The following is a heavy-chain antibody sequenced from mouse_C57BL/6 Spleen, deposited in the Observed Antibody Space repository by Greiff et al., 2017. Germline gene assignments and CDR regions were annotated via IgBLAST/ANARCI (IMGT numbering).Heavy chain of an antibody. CDR3: ARSYGNYFDY. Sequence: QVQLQQPGAELVMPGASVKLSCTASGYTFTSYWMHWVKQRPGQGLEWIGEIDPADSYTNYNQKFKGKSTLTVDKSSSTAYMQLSSLTSEDSAVYYCARSYGNYFDYWGQGTTLTVSS. V-gene: IGHV1-69*01. D-gene: IGHD2-1*01. CDR2: IDPADSYT. CDR1: GYTFTSYW. J-gene: IGHJ2*01.